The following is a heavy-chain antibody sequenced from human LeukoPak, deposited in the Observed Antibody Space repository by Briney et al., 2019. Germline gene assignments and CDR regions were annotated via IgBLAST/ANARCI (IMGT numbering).Heavy chain of an antibody. J-gene: IGHJ6*02. Sequence: SETLSLTCTVSGGSIGSSSYYWGWIRQPPGKGLEWIGSIYYSGSTYYNPSLKSRVTISVDTSKNQFSLKLSSVTAADTAVYYCARHYGDYYYYGMDVWGQGTTVTVSS. D-gene: IGHD4/OR15-4a*01. CDR1: GGSIGSSSYY. CDR2: IYYSGST. V-gene: IGHV4-39*01. CDR3: ARHYGDYYYYGMDV.